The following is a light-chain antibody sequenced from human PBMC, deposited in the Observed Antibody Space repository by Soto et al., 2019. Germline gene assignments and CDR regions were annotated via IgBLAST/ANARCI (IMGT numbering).Light chain of an antibody. CDR2: EVS. V-gene: IGLV2-14*01. Sequence: QSVLTQPASVSGSPGQSITISCTGTSRDVGGYNYVSWHQQHPGKAPKVIITEVSNRPSGVSNRFSGSKSGNTASLTISGLQAEDEADYYCSSYISSSTFVVFGEGTKLTVL. CDR1: SRDVGGYNY. CDR3: SSYISSSTFVV. J-gene: IGLJ2*01.